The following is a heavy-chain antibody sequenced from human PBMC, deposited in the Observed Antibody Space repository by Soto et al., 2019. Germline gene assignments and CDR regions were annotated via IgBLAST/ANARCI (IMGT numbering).Heavy chain of an antibody. D-gene: IGHD5-18*01. CDR2: IYYRGSS. CDR1: GGSVSSGDYY. J-gene: IGHJ5*02. V-gene: IGHV4-61*08. CDR3: AGIPVDTSMLYCFDP. Sequence: QVQLQESGPGLVKASETLSLTCTVSGGSVSSGDYYWSWIRQPPGKGLEWIGNIYYRGSSNSYPSLKRRPAITVETSKNQFSLQVSSVAAADAAVYYCAGIPVDTSMLYCFDPWGQGTLVTVSS.